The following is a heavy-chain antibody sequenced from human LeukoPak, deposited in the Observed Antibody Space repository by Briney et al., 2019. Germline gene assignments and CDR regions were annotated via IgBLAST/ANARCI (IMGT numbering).Heavy chain of an antibody. CDR2: IYTSGST. J-gene: IGHJ6*03. CDR3: ARSRYSSSWYTVGGYYYMDV. CDR1: GGSISSYY. V-gene: IGHV4-4*09. D-gene: IGHD6-13*01. Sequence: SGTLSPTCTVSGGSISSYYWSWVRQPPGKGLGWIGYIYTSGSTNYNPSLKSRVTISVDTSKNQFSLKLSSVTAADTAVYYCARSRYSSSWYTVGGYYYMDVWGKGTTVTVSS.